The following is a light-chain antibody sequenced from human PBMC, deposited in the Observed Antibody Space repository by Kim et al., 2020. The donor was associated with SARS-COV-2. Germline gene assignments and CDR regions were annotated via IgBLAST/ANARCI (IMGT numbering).Light chain of an antibody. J-gene: IGKJ4*01. CDR2: DAS. V-gene: IGKV1-33*01. Sequence: DIQMTQSPSSLSASVGDRVTITCQASQDISNYLTWYQQKPGKAPKLLIYDASNLETGVPSRFSGSGSGTDFTFTISSLQPEDIATYNGKQYDNLPLTFGGGTKVEIK. CDR1: QDISNY. CDR3: KQYDNLPLT.